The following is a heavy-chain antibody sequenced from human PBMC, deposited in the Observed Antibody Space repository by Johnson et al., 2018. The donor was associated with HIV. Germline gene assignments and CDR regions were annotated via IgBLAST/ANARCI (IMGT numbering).Heavy chain of an antibody. CDR1: GFTLSNYA. J-gene: IGHJ3*02. CDR3: TTEQWLDGDSFDI. Sequence: VQLLESGGGVVRPGGSLRLSCAASGFTLSNYAMTWVRQAPGKGLEWVSGINGGSGSTFYADSVKGRFTIARDNSKNTLFLQMKSLKTEDTDVYYCTTEQWLDGDSFDIWGQGTMVTVSS. D-gene: IGHD6-19*01. V-gene: IGHV3-23*01. CDR2: INGGSGST.